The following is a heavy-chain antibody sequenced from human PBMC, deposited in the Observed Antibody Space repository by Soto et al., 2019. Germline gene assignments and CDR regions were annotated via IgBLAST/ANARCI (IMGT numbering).Heavy chain of an antibody. J-gene: IGHJ5*02. V-gene: IGHV3-33*01. D-gene: IGHD3-9*01. CDR1: GFTFSSYG. CDR3: ARPLSGYFNWFDP. CDR2: IWYDGSNK. Sequence: QVQLVESGGGVVQPGRSLRLSCAASGFTFSSYGMHWVRQAPGKGLEWVAVIWYDGSNKYYADSVKGRFTISRDNSKNTLYLQMNSLRADDTAVYYCARPLSGYFNWFDPWGQGTLVTVSS.